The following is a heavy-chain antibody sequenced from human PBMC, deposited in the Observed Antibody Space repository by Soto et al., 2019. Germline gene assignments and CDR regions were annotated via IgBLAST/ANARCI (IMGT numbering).Heavy chain of an antibody. D-gene: IGHD6-19*01. CDR1: GFTFSSYA. V-gene: IGHV3-23*01. CDR2: ISGSGGST. J-gene: IGHJ4*02. Sequence: PGGSLRLSCAASGFTFSSYAMSWVRQAPGKGLEWVSAISGSGGSTYYADSVKGRFTISRDNSKTTLYLQMNSLRAEDTAVYYCAKQSGWGPIVGTFDYWGQGTLVTVSS. CDR3: AKQSGWGPIVGTFDY.